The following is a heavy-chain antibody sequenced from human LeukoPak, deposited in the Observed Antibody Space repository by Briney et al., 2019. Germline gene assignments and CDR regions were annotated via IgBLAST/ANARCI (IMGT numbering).Heavy chain of an antibody. CDR1: GFTFSSYA. CDR3: ATPYYSSSFYYFDY. Sequence: GGSLRLSCAATGFTFSSYAMHWVRQAPGKGLEGVAVISYDGSSKYYADSVKGRFTISRDNSKNTLYLQMNSLRAEDTAVYYCATPYYSSSFYYFDYWGQGTLVTVSS. D-gene: IGHD6-13*01. J-gene: IGHJ4*02. V-gene: IGHV3-30-3*01. CDR2: ISYDGSSK.